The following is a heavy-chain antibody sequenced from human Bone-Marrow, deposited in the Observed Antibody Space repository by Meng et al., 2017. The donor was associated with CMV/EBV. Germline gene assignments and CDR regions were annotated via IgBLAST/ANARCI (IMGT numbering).Heavy chain of an antibody. CDR2: IGTTGDT. J-gene: IGHJ4*02. CDR3: AKSTTSSYYFDD. V-gene: IGHV3-13*01. Sequence: GGSLKISCAASGFTFSSYDFHWVRQATGKGLEWVSAIGTTGDTYYPDSVRGRFSISRENAKSSLYLQMNSLTAGDTAVYYCAKSTTSSYYFDDWGQGTLVTVSS. CDR1: GFTFSSYD. D-gene: IGHD2-2*01.